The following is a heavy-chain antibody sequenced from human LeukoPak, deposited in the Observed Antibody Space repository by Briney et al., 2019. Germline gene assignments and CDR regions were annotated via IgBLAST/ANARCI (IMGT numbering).Heavy chain of an antibody. CDR2: IIPIFGTA. J-gene: IGHJ4*02. CDR1: GGTFSSYA. V-gene: IGHV1-69*05. CDR3: ARDPYGSGSYDY. Sequence: ASVKVSCKASGGTFSSYAISWVRQAPGQGFEWMGGIIPIFGTANYAQKFQGRVTITTDESTSTAYMELSSLRSEDTAVYYCARDPYGSGSYDYWGQGTLVTVSS. D-gene: IGHD3-10*01.